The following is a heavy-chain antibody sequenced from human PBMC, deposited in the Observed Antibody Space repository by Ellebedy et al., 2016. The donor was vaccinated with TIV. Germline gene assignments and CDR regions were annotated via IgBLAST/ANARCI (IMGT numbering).Heavy chain of an antibody. V-gene: IGHV3-64*04. CDR2: ISNNGGST. Sequence: PGGSLRLSCSASGLTFRNYAMHWVRQAPGKGLEYVSAISNNGGSTYYADSVRGRFTLSRDNSKTTLYLQMNSLRADDTAVYYCAREVEGGQGDMDVWGQGTAVTVS. CDR1: GLTFRNYA. CDR3: AREVEGGQGDMDV. J-gene: IGHJ6*02. D-gene: IGHD3-16*01.